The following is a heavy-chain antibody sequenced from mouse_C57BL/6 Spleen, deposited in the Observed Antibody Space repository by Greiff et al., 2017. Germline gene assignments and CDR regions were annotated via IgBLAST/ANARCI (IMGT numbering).Heavy chain of an antibody. CDR1: GYTFTSYW. Sequence: QVQLQQPGAELVRPGTSVKLSCKASGYTFTSYWMHWVKQRPGQGLEWIGVIDPSDSYTNYNQKFKGKATLTVDTSSNTAYMQLSSLTSEDSAVYYCARAYDYDEGFDYWGQGTTRTVSS. CDR2: IDPSDSYT. J-gene: IGHJ2*01. CDR3: ARAYDYDEGFDY. V-gene: IGHV1-59*01. D-gene: IGHD2-4*01.